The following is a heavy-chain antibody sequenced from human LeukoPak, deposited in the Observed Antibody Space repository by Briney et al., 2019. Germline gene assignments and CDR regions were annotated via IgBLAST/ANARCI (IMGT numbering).Heavy chain of an antibody. Sequence: GGSLRLXCAASGFTVSSNYMSWVRQAPGKGLEWVSVIYSGGSTYYADSVKGRFTISRDNSKNTLYLQMNSLRAEDTAVYYCAGEQGPWGFNAFDIWGQGTMVTVSS. CDR2: IYSGGST. CDR1: GFTVSSNY. CDR3: AGEQGPWGFNAFDI. V-gene: IGHV3-66*02. J-gene: IGHJ3*02. D-gene: IGHD1/OR15-1a*01.